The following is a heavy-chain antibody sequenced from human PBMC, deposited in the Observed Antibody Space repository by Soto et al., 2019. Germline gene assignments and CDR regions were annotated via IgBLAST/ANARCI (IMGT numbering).Heavy chain of an antibody. CDR3: ARGANSAYDYGAFDI. D-gene: IGHD5-12*01. CDR2: ISQSGST. Sequence: PSETLSLTCAVSGGSISSGGYSWSWIRQPPGKGLEWIGYISQSGSTFYNVSLKSRVTIAGDRSKNQFSLNLSSVIVADTAVYYCARGANSAYDYGAFDIWGQGTMVTVSS. CDR1: GGSISSGGYS. V-gene: IGHV4-30-2*01. J-gene: IGHJ3*02.